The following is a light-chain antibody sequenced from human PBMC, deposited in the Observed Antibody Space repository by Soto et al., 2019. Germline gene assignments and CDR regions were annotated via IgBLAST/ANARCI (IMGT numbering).Light chain of an antibody. CDR3: PQYNISPLT. Sequence: DVQMTQSPSSLSASVGDRVTITCRASQDINSYLAWYQQKPGNAPKSLIYAASSLQTGVPSRFSGSESGTAFNFTISTLQPEDSATYYCPQYNISPLTFGGGTKVEI. CDR2: AAS. V-gene: IGKV1D-16*01. J-gene: IGKJ4*01. CDR1: QDINSY.